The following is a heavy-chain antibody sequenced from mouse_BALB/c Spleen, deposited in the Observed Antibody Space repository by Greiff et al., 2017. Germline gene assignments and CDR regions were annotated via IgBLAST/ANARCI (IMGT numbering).Heavy chain of an antibody. D-gene: IGHD2-4*01. CDR3: ARSGDYDGGYFDY. CDR2: IYPGDGDT. V-gene: IGHV1-80*01. J-gene: IGHJ2*01. Sequence: QVQLKQSGAELVRPGSSVKISCKASGYAFSSYWMNWVKQRPGQGLEWIGQIYPGDGDTNYNGKFKGKATLTADKSSSTAYMQLSSLTSGDSAVYFCARSGDYDGGYFDYWGQGTTLTVSS. CDR1: GYAFSSYW.